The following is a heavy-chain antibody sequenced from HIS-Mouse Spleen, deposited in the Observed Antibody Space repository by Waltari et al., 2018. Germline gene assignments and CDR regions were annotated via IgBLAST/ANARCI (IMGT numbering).Heavy chain of an antibody. CDR1: GFSLSTMGMC. CDR2: IDWDDDK. V-gene: IGHV2-70*15. CDR3: ARIAEGYTSGWYAFDY. D-gene: IGHD6-19*01. Sequence: QVTLRESGPALVKPTQTLTLTCTFSGFSLSTMGMCVSWLRQPPGKALEWLARIDWDDDKYYSTSLKTRLTISRDTSKNQVVLTMTNMDPLDTATYYCARIAEGYTSGWYAFDYWGQGTLVTVSS. J-gene: IGHJ4*02.